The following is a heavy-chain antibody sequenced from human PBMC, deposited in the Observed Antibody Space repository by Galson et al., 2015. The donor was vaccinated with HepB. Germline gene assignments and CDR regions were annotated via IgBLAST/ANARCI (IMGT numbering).Heavy chain of an antibody. CDR1: GFTFGSYA. CDR2: ISSNGGST. J-gene: IGHJ4*02. CDR3: AKAWWFGELLAPDY. D-gene: IGHD3-10*01. V-gene: IGHV3-64D*06. Sequence: SLRLSCAASGFTFGSYAMHWVRQAPGKGLEYVSAISSNGGSTYYADSVKGRFTISRDNSKNTLYLQMSSLRAEDTAVYYCAKAWWFGELLAPDYWGQGTLVTVSS.